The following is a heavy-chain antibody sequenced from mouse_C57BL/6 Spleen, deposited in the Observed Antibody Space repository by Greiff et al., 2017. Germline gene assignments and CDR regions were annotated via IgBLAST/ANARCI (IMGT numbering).Heavy chain of an antibody. D-gene: IGHD1-1*01. CDR2: INYDGSST. CDR3: AREDYGYAMDY. V-gene: IGHV5-16*01. Sequence: EVHLVESEGGLVQPGSSMKLSCTASGFTFSDYYMAWVRQVPEKGLEWVANINYDGSSTYYLDSLKSRFIISRDNAKNILYLQMSSLKSEDTATYYCAREDYGYAMDYWGQGTSVTVSS. J-gene: IGHJ4*01. CDR1: GFTFSDYY.